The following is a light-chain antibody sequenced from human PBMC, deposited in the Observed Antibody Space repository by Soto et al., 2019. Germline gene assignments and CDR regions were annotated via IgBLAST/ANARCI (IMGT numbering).Light chain of an antibody. CDR3: QQSYSTPIT. J-gene: IGKJ3*01. CDR2: AAS. Sequence: DIQMTQSPSSLSASVGDRVTITCRASQSISSYLNWYQQKPGKAPKLLIYAASSLQSGFPSRFSGSGSGTDFTLSISSLQPEDFATYYCQQSYSTPITFGPGT. V-gene: IGKV1-39*01. CDR1: QSISSY.